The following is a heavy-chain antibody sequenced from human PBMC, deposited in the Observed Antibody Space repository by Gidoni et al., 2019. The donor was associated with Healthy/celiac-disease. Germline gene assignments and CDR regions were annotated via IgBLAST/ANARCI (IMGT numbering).Heavy chain of an antibody. CDR2: IIPIVGKA. CDR3: ARESTWYSGSHTFDY. V-gene: IGHV1-69*01. J-gene: IGHJ4*02. Sequence: QVQLVQSGAEVQKPGSSVKVSCKASGGPFSSYAISWVRQAPGQGLEWMGGIIPIVGKANYAKKFQGRVTITADESTSTAYMELSSLRSEDTAVYYCARESTWYSGSHTFDYWGQGTLVTVSS. D-gene: IGHD1-26*01. CDR1: GGPFSSYA.